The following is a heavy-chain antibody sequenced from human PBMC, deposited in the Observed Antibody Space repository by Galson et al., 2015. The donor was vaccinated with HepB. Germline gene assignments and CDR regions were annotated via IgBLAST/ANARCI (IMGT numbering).Heavy chain of an antibody. CDR1: GFTFSSYA. D-gene: IGHD2-2*01. Sequence: SLRLSCAASGFTFSSYAMSWVRQAPGKGLGWVSAISGSGGSTYYADSVKGRFTISRDNSKNTLYLQMNSLRAEDTAVYYCAKVHCSSTSCSPGDWYFDLWGRGTLVTVSS. CDR3: AKVHCSSTSCSPGDWYFDL. CDR2: ISGSGGST. V-gene: IGHV3-23*01. J-gene: IGHJ2*01.